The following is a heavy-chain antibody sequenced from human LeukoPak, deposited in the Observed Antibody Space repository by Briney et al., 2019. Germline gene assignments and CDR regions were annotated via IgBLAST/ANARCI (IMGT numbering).Heavy chain of an antibody. CDR1: GGSVTTYY. J-gene: IGHJ6*02. CDR2: TYYSGST. V-gene: IGHV4-59*08. CDR3: VRHPSGWHYGMDV. D-gene: IGHD6-19*01. Sequence: PSETLSLTCTVSGGSVTTYYWSWVRQPPGKGLEWIGYTYYSGSTNYNPSLKSRATVVLDTSKNEFSLKLRSVTAADTAVYFCVRHPSGWHYGMDVWGQGTTVIVSS.